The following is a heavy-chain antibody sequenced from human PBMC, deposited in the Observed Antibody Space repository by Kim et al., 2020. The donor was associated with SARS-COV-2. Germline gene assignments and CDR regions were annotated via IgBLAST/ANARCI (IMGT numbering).Heavy chain of an antibody. J-gene: IGHJ4*02. V-gene: IGHV4-59*01. Sequence: SETLSLTCTVSGGSISSYYWSWIRQPPGKGLEWIGYIYYSGSTNYNPSLKSRVTISVDTSKNQFSLKLSSVTAADTAVYYCVRGVRVVVVSRYHYFDYWGQGTLVTVSS. CDR2: IYYSGST. CDR1: GGSISSYY. CDR3: VRGVRVVVVSRYHYFDY. D-gene: IGHD2-15*01.